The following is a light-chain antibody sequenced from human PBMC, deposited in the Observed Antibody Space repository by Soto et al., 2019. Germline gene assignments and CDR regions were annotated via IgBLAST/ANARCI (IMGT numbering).Light chain of an antibody. V-gene: IGKV3-20*01. CDR2: GAS. CDR1: QSVDNGY. J-gene: IGKJ1*01. CDR3: QQYGSSQWT. Sequence: EIVMTQSPATLSVSPGERATLSCRASQSVDNGYLAWYQQKPGQAPRLLIYGASSRATGIPDRFGGSGAGTDFTLTVSRLEPEDFAVYYCQQYGSSQWTFGQGTKVDNK.